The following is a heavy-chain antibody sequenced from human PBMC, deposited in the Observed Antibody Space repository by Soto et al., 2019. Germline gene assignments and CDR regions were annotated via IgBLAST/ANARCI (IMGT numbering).Heavy chain of an antibody. J-gene: IGHJ3*02. CDR2: TYYRSKWYN. V-gene: IGHV6-1*01. D-gene: IGHD6-19*01. CDR1: GDSVSSNSAA. Sequence: QTLSLTCAISGDSVSSNSAAWNWIRQSPSRGLEWLGRTYYRSKWYNDYAVSVKSRITVNPDTSKNQFSLQLNSVTPEDTAVYYCARATSYSSGWFPGDAFDIWGQGTMVTVSS. CDR3: ARATSYSSGWFPGDAFDI.